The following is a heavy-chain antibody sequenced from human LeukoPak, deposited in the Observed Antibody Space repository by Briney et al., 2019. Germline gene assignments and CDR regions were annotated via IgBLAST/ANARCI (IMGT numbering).Heavy chain of an antibody. D-gene: IGHD3-10*01. CDR3: AKDLRASITMVRGVSY. CDR1: GFTFSTYW. V-gene: IGHV3-74*01. Sequence: GGSLRLSCAVSGFTFSTYWMHRVRQAPGKGLVWVSRINTDGSLINYADSVKGRFTMSRDNSKNTLYLQMSSLRAEDTAVYYCAKDLRASITMVRGVSYWGQGTLVTVSS. J-gene: IGHJ4*02. CDR2: INTDGSLI.